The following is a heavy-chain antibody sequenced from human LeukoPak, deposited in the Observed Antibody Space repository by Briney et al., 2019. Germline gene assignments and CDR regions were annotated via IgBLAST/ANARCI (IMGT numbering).Heavy chain of an antibody. CDR3: ARGGYCGGDCYSNYFDY. D-gene: IGHD2-21*02. CDR2: INPSGGST. V-gene: IGHV1-46*01. Sequence: ASVTVSCKASGYTFTSYYMHWVRQAPGQGLEWMGIINPSGGSTSYAQKFQGRVTMTRDMSTSTVYMELSSLRSEDTAVYYCARGGYCGGDCYSNYFDYWGQGTLVTVSS. CDR1: GYTFTSYY. J-gene: IGHJ4*02.